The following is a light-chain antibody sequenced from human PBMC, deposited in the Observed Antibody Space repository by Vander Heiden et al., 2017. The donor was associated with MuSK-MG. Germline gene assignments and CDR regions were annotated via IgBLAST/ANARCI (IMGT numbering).Light chain of an antibody. V-gene: IGLV2-14*03. CDR2: DVA. CDR1: SSDVGAYKD. CDR3: CSYTSLSTFV. J-gene: IGLJ1*01. Sequence: QSALTQPASVSGPRGPSITSSCTGTSSDVGAYKDVSWYQQHPGKAPKLIIYDVANRPAGVSNRFSGSKSGDTASLTISGLQADDEADYFCCSYTSLSTFVFGSGTKVTV.